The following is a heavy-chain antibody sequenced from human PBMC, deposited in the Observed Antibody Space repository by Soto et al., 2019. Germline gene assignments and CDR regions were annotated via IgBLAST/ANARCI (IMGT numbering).Heavy chain of an antibody. Sequence: ASVKLSCKASGYTFTSYDINWVRQATGQGLEWMGWMNPNSGNTGYAQKFQGRVTMTRNTSISTAYMELSSLRSEDTAVYYCARGLPTAIFFTDYWGQGTLVTVSS. CDR2: MNPNSGNT. CDR3: ARGLPTAIFFTDY. J-gene: IGHJ4*02. D-gene: IGHD2-21*02. V-gene: IGHV1-8*01. CDR1: GYTFTSYD.